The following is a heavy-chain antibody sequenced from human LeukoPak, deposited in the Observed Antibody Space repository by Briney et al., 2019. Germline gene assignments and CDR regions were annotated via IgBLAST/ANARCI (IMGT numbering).Heavy chain of an antibody. CDR3: ARVFGDYGSGSYYIDY. CDR2: IYSGGST. Sequence: GGSLRLSCAASGFTVSSNYMSWVRQAPGKGLEWVSVIYSGGSTYYADSVKGRFTISRHNSKNTLYLQMNSLRAEDTAVYYCARVFGDYGSGSYYIDYWGQGTLVTVSS. D-gene: IGHD3-10*01. V-gene: IGHV3-53*04. CDR1: GFTVSSNY. J-gene: IGHJ4*02.